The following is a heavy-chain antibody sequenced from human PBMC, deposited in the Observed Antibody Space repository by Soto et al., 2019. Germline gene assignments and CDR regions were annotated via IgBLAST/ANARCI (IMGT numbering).Heavy chain of an antibody. CDR2: IRSKTNNYAT. J-gene: IGHJ4*02. D-gene: IGHD4-4*01. CDR1: GCTFTESA. Sequence: EVQLVESGGGLVQPGGTLKLSCAASGCTFTESAIHWIRQAYGKGMEWVGRIRSKTNNYATAHAASVTGRFSISRDDSRNTAYLQMNSLKTEDTAVYYCTRPSKDGYSFGYWGQGTLVTVSS. CDR3: TRPSKDGYSFGY. V-gene: IGHV3-73*01.